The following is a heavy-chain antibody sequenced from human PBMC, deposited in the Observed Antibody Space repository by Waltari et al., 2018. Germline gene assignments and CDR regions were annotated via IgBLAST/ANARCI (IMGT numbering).Heavy chain of an antibody. CDR2: IRYDGSNK. CDR1: GFTFSSYG. J-gene: IGHJ3*02. D-gene: IGHD5-12*01. V-gene: IGHV3-30*02. Sequence: QVQLVESGGGVVQPGGSLRLSCAASGFTFSSYGMHWVRQAPGKGLEWVAVIRYDGSNKYYADSVKGRFTISRDNSKNTLYLQMNSLRAEDTAVYYCANDIVATIEAFDIWGQGTMVTVSS. CDR3: ANDIVATIEAFDI.